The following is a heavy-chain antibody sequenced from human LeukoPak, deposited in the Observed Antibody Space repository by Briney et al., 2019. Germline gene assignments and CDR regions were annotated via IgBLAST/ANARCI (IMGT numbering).Heavy chain of an antibody. CDR1: GFTFSNYW. CDR3: AREVYCSSTSCYTGYFQH. CDR2: IKQDESEK. Sequence: SGGSLRLSCSASGFTFSNYWMSWVRQAPGKGLEWVANIKQDESEKYYVDSVKGRFTISRDNAKSSLYLQMNSLRAEDTAVYYCAREVYCSSTSCYTGYFQHWGQGTLVTVSS. D-gene: IGHD2-2*02. V-gene: IGHV3-7*01. J-gene: IGHJ1*01.